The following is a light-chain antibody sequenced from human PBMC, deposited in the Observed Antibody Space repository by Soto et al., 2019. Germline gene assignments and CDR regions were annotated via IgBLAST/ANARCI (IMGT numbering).Light chain of an antibody. J-gene: IGLJ2*01. CDR3: QSYDSDFVV. CDR2: EVT. V-gene: IGLV2-14*01. Sequence: QSVLTQPASVSGSPGQSITISCTGTSSDVGGYNYVSWYQQYPGKAPKVMIYEVTNRPSGVSNRFSGSTDGSSNSASLTISGLQTEDEADYYCQSYDSDFVVFGGGTKVTVL. CDR1: SSDVGGYNY.